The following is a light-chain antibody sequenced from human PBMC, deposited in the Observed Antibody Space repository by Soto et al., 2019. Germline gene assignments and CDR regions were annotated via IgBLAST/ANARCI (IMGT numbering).Light chain of an antibody. Sequence: QSVLTQPASVSGSPGQSITISCTGTSSDIGACNFVSWYQQHPGKAPKLMLYDVNIRPSGVSNRFSGSKSGNTASLTISGLQAEDEADYYGTSWTTSTTMIFGGGTQLTVL. CDR3: TSWTTSTTMI. CDR2: DVN. J-gene: IGLJ2*01. CDR1: SSDIGACNF. V-gene: IGLV2-14*03.